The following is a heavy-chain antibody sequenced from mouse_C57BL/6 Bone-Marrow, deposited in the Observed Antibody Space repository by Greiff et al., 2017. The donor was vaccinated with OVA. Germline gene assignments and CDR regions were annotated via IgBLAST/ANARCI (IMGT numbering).Heavy chain of an antibody. V-gene: IGHV5-9-1*02. J-gene: IGHJ4*01. CDR3: TRDGYYAMDY. D-gene: IGHD2-3*01. Sequence: KLVESGAGLVKPGGSLKLSCAASGFTFSSYALSWVRQTPEKRLEWVAYISSGGVTIYYADTVKGRFTISRDTARNTLYLQMSSLKSEDTAMYYCTRDGYYAMDYWGQGTSVTVSS. CDR1: GFTFSSYA. CDR2: ISSGGVTI.